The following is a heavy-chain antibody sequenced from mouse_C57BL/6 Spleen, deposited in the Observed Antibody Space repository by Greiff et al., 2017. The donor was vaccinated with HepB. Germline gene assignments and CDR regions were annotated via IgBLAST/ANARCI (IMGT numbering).Heavy chain of an antibody. Sequence: DVQLVESGGGLVKPGGSLKLSCAASGFTFSDYGMHWVRQAPEKGLEWVAYISSGSSTIYYADTVKGRFTISRDNAKNTLFLQMTSLRSEDTAMYYCARDTTVVARAMDYWGQGTSVTVSS. CDR2: ISSGSSTI. CDR1: GFTFSDYG. V-gene: IGHV5-17*01. CDR3: ARDTTVVARAMDY. D-gene: IGHD1-1*01. J-gene: IGHJ4*01.